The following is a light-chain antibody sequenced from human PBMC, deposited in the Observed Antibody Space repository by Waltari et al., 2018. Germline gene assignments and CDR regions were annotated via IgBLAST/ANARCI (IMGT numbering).Light chain of an antibody. J-gene: IGLJ1*01. CDR3: CSYAGSSTPYV. CDR1: SSDVGSYNL. Sequence: QSALTQPASVSGSPGQSITISCTGTSSDVGSYNLVSWYRQHPGKAPKLLIYEVSKRPAWVSNRFSGSKSGNAASLTISGLQAEDEADYYCCSYAGSSTPYVFGTGTKVTVL. CDR2: EVS. V-gene: IGLV2-23*02.